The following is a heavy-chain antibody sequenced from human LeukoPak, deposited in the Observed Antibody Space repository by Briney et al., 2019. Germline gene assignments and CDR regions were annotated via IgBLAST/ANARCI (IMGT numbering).Heavy chain of an antibody. CDR1: GFTFNVYA. CDR3: AKDSFDHNGIYDALDI. D-gene: IGHD2-8*01. J-gene: IGHJ3*02. V-gene: IGHV3-23*01. Sequence: PGGSLRLSCAASGFTFNVYAMTWVRQPPGKGLEWVSTIGGGPVYYADSVKGRFTISRDDSKNTLFLQMSSLRVEDTAIYYCAKDSFDHNGIYDALDIWGQGTMVTVSS. CDR2: IGGGPV.